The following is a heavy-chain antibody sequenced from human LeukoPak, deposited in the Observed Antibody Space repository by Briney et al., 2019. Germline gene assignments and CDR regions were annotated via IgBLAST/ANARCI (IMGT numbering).Heavy chain of an antibody. CDR1: GGSESTYY. V-gene: IGHV4-59*02. J-gene: IGHJ6*03. CDR2: IYYSGST. Sequence: PSETLSLTCTVSGGSESTYYWSWIRQPPGKGLEWLGYIYYSGSTNYNPSLKSRVTISVDTSKNQFSLKLSSVTAADTAVYYCARDGYDFWSGYRTPRMYYYMDVWGKGTTVTVSS. D-gene: IGHD3-3*01. CDR3: ARDGYDFWSGYRTPRMYYYMDV.